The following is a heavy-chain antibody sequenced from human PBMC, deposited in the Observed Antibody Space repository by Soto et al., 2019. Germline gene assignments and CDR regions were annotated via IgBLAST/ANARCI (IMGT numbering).Heavy chain of an antibody. D-gene: IGHD1-26*01. J-gene: IGHJ4*02. Sequence: EVQLLESGGGLVQPGGSLRLSCAASGFTFSSYAMSWVRQAPGKGLEWVSAISGSGGSTYYADSVKGRFTIPRDNSKNTLYLQMNSLRAEDTAVYYCAKRPDYQIVGATQGYFDYWGQGTLVTVSS. CDR1: GFTFSSYA. CDR3: AKRPDYQIVGATQGYFDY. CDR2: ISGSGGST. V-gene: IGHV3-23*01.